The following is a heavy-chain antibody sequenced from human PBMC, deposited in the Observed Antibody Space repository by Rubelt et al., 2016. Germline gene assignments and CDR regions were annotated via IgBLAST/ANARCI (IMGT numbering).Heavy chain of an antibody. Sequence: VWIRQPPGKGLEWIGSIYYTGSTYYNPSLKSRVTISIDRSRNQFSLNLTSVTATDTAMYYCASALSGYRYYFDSWGQGTLVTVSS. J-gene: IGHJ4*02. CDR2: IYYTGST. CDR3: ASALSGYRYYFDS. V-gene: IGHV4-39*07. D-gene: IGHD3-16*02.